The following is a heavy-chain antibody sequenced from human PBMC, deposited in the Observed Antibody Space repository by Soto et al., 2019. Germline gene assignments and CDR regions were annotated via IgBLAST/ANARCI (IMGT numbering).Heavy chain of an antibody. CDR1: GGSISTSNW. CDR2: VYRTGST. Sequence: SETLSLTCAASGGSISTSNWWSWVRQPPGKGLEWIGEVYRTGSTNYNPSLESRLTISVDKSKNQFSLKLTSVTAADTAVYYCARARATIAAAAIFDCWGQGTLVTVSS. CDR3: ARARATIAAAAIFDC. D-gene: IGHD6-13*01. J-gene: IGHJ4*02. V-gene: IGHV4-4*02.